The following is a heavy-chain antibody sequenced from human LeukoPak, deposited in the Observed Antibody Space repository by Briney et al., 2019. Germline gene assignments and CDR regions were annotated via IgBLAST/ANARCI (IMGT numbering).Heavy chain of an antibody. CDR2: INPNSGGT. J-gene: IGHJ5*02. V-gene: IGHV1-2*02. CDR1: GYTFTAYY. Sequence: ASVKVSCKASGYTFTAYYINWVRQAPGQGLEWMGWINPNSGGTKYAQKFQGRVTMTRDMSTNTVYMELSGLTSDDTAVYYCAKDPCTTRTRCFTSGFDPWGQGTLVTVSS. D-gene: IGHD2-2*01. CDR3: AKDPCTTRTRCFTSGFDP.